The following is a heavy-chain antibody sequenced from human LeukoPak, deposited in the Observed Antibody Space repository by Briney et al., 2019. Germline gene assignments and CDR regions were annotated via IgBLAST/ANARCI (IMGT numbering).Heavy chain of an antibody. Sequence: GESLKISCKGSGYSFTTYWIAWVRQMPGRGLEWMGIISPDDSEIRYSPSFRGQVTISADKSASTAYLQWSRLKASDTAIYYCARHEGSGSYYSYWGQGTLVTVSS. J-gene: IGHJ4*02. CDR3: ARHEGSGSYYSY. D-gene: IGHD1-26*01. V-gene: IGHV5-51*01. CDR1: GYSFTTYW. CDR2: ISPDDSEI.